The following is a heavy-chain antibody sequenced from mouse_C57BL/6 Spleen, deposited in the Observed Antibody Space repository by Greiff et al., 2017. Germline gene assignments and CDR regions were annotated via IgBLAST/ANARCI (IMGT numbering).Heavy chain of an antibody. CDR1: GFTFSSYA. V-gene: IGHV5-4*01. CDR3: ARENGDGEDWFAY. J-gene: IGHJ3*01. CDR2: ISDGGSYT. D-gene: IGHD4-1*01. Sequence: EVQLQQSGGGLVKPGGSLKLSCAASGFTFSSYAMSWVRQTPEKRLEWVATISDGGSYTYYPDNVKGRFTISRDNAKNNLYLQMSHLKSEDTAMYYCARENGDGEDWFAYWGQGTLVTVSA.